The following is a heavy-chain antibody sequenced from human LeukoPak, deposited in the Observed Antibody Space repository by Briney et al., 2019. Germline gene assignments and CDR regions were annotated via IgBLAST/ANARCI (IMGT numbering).Heavy chain of an antibody. CDR1: GFTFRSYA. J-gene: IGHJ6*02. D-gene: IGHD2-2*01. Sequence: GGSLRLSRAGSGFTFRSYAMSWVRQAPGKGLEWVSAISGSGGSTYYADSVKGRFTISRDNSKNTLYLQMNSLRAEDTAVYYCAKVLGYCSSTGCPRGMDVWGQGTTVTVSS. CDR3: AKVLGYCSSTGCPRGMDV. V-gene: IGHV3-23*01. CDR2: ISGSGGST.